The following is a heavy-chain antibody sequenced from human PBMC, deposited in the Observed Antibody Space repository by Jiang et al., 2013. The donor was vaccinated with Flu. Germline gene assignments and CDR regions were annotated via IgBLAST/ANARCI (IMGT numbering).Heavy chain of an antibody. Sequence: QTLSLTCGISGDSVSSNSASWNWIRQSPSRGLEWLGRTYYRSKWYYDYLPSLKSRMTVSPDTSRNQFSLHLNSVTPEDTAVYYCVRTGGRLYWYFDLWGRGTLVTVSS. D-gene: IGHD3-16*01. V-gene: IGHV6-1*01. CDR3: VRTGGRLYWYFDL. CDR1: GDSVSSNSAS. CDR2: TYYRSKWYY. J-gene: IGHJ2*01.